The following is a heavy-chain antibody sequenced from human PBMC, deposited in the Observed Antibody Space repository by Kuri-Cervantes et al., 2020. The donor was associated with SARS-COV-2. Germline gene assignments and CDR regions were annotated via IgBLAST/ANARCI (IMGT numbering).Heavy chain of an antibody. CDR2: ISAYNGNT. CDR1: GGTFSSYA. D-gene: IGHD3-22*01. V-gene: IGHV1-18*01. CDR3: ARVPYSPLRRDDYYYDSSVPWYYYYGMDV. J-gene: IGHJ6*02. Sequence: ASVKVSCKASGGTFSSYAISWVRQAPGQGLEWMGWISAYNGNTNYAQKLQGRVTMTTDTSTSTAYMELRSLRSDDTAVYYCARVPYSPLRRDDYYYDSSVPWYYYYGMDVWGQGTTGTGSS.